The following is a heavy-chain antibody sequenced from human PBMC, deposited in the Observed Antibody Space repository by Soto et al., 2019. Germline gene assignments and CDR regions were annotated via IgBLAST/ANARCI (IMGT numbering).Heavy chain of an antibody. J-gene: IGHJ4*02. CDR2: IRSKSNSYAT. D-gene: IGHD4-17*01. V-gene: IGHV3-73*01. CDR3: TRGYGDYVRDY. CDR1: GFTFSGSA. Sequence: EGQLVESGGGLVQPGGSLKLSCAVSGFTFSGSAMHWVRQASGKGLEWVGRIRSKSNSYATAYAASVKGRFTISRDDSKNTAYLQMNSLKTDDTAVYYCTRGYGDYVRDYWGQGTLVTVSS.